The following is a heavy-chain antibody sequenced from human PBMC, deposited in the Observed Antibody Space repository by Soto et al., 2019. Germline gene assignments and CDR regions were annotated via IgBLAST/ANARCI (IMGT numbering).Heavy chain of an antibody. J-gene: IGHJ5*02. D-gene: IGHD4-17*01. Sequence: GGSLRLSCVASGITFSDYAMTWVRQTPEKGLEYISSITSRGFTRYADSVKGRFTVSRDNSRNTMSLQMSSLRVGDTAIYYCGRDPNGDHVGAYWFDPWGQGTLVTVSS. CDR3: GRDPNGDHVGAYWFDP. CDR1: GITFSDYA. V-gene: IGHV3-23*01. CDR2: ITSRGFT.